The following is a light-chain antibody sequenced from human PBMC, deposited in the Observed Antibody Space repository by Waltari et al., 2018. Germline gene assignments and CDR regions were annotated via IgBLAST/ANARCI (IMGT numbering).Light chain of an antibody. CDR2: NTK. CDR3: TLYVGTSIL. Sequence: QAPRILIYNTKSRPSGVPDRFSGSIFGNDAALTITGAQADDESDYYCTLYVGTSILFGGGTRLTVL. V-gene: IGLV8-61*01. J-gene: IGLJ2*01.